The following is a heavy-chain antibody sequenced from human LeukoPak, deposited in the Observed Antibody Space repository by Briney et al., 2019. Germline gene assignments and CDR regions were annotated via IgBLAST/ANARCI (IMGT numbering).Heavy chain of an antibody. V-gene: IGHV4-39*01. J-gene: IGHJ3*02. CDR1: GGSISSSSYY. Sequence: PSETLSLTCTVSGGSISSSSYYWGWIRQPPGKGLEWIGSIYYSGSTYYNPSLKSRVIISVDTSKNQFSLKLSSVTAADTAVYYCASYDSSGYGLDAFDIWGQGTMVTVSS. D-gene: IGHD3-22*01. CDR2: IYYSGST. CDR3: ASYDSSGYGLDAFDI.